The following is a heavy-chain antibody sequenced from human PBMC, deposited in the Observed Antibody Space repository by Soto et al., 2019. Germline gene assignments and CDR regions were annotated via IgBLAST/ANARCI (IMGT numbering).Heavy chain of an antibody. CDR2: IYYSGST. J-gene: IGHJ4*02. D-gene: IGHD2-2*01. V-gene: IGHV4-59*01. Sequence: PSETLSLTCSSSGSSISSYYWSWIRQPPGKGLEWIGYIYYSGSTNYNPSLKSRVTISVDTSKNQFSLKLSSVTAADTAVYYCARDCSSTSCYGGFDYWGQGTLVTVSS. CDR1: GSSISSYY. CDR3: ARDCSSTSCYGGFDY.